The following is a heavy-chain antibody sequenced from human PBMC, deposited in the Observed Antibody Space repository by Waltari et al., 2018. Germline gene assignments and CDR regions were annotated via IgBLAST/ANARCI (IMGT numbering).Heavy chain of an antibody. CDR2: IYYSGST. CDR1: GGSISSSSYY. CDR3: ARKGAAAPPDY. D-gene: IGHD6-13*01. J-gene: IGHJ4*02. V-gene: IGHV4-39*01. Sequence: QLQLQESGPGLVKPSETLSLTCTVSGGSISSSSYYWGWIRQPPGKGLEWIGGIYYSGSTYYNPSPKSRVTIAVDTSKNQFSLKLSSVTAADTAVYYCARKGAAAPPDYWGQGTLVTVSS.